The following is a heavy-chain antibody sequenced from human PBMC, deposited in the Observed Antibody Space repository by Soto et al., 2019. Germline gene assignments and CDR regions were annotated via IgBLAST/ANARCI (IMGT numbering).Heavy chain of an antibody. D-gene: IGHD4-17*01. CDR2: ISYDGSNK. J-gene: IGHJ3*02. CDR3: AKVIGDYDAFDI. Sequence: QVQLVESGGGVVQPGRSLRLSCAASGFTFSSYGMHWVRQAPGKGLEWVAVISYDGSNKYYADSVKGRFTISRDNSKNTLYLQMNSLRAEDTAVYYCAKVIGDYDAFDIWGQGTMVTVSS. CDR1: GFTFSSYG. V-gene: IGHV3-30*18.